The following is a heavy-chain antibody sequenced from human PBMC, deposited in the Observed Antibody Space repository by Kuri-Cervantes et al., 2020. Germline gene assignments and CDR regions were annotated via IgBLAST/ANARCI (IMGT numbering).Heavy chain of an antibody. J-gene: IGHJ4*02. V-gene: IGHV4-39*01. D-gene: IGHD5-24*01. CDR3: ARQKLATATITG. Sequence: SESLSLTCTVSGGSISSSSYYWGWIRQPPGKGLEWIGSIYYSGNTYYNPSLKSRVTISVDTSKNHFSLKLSSVTAADTAVYYCARQKLATATITGWGQGTLVTVSS. CDR1: GGSISSSSYY. CDR2: IYYSGNT.